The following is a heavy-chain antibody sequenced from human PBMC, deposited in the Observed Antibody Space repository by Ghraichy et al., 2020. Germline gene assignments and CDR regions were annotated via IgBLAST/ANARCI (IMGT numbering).Heavy chain of an antibody. D-gene: IGHD3-10*01. J-gene: IGHJ4*02. CDR3: ARHRQEVRGVIMVYFDY. CDR2: IYYSGST. V-gene: IGHV4-59*08. Sequence: SETLSLTCTVSGGSISSYYWSWIRQPPGKGLEWIGYIYYSGSTNYNPSLKSRVTISVDTSKNQFSLKLSSVTAADTAVYYCARHRQEVRGVIMVYFDYWGQGTLVTVSS. CDR1: GGSISSYY.